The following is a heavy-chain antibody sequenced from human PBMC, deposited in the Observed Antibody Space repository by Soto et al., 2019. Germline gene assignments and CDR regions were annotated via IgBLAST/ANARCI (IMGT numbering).Heavy chain of an antibody. V-gene: IGHV5-10-1*01. D-gene: IGHD1-26*01. CDR2: IDPSDSYT. J-gene: IGHJ6*02. Sequence: GESLKISCKGSGYSFTSYWISWVRQIPGKGLEWMGRIDPSDSYTNYSPSFQGHVTISADKSISTAYLQWSSLKASDTAMYYCASSGSYAGAYYYYGMDVWGQGTTVTVSS. CDR1: GYSFTSYW. CDR3: ASSGSYAGAYYYYGMDV.